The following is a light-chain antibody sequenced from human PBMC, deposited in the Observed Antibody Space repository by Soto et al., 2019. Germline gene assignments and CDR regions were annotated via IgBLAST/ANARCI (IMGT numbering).Light chain of an antibody. V-gene: IGKV4-1*01. CDR2: WAS. CDR3: QQYFSFPWT. J-gene: IGKJ1*01. Sequence: DIVMTQSPDSLAVSLGERATINCKSSQSVLYSSNNKNYLAWYQQRPGQPPNLLIYWASTRESGVPDRFSGSGSGTDFTLTISSLQAEDVAIYYCQQYFSFPWTFRQGTKVEIK. CDR1: QSVLYSSNNKNY.